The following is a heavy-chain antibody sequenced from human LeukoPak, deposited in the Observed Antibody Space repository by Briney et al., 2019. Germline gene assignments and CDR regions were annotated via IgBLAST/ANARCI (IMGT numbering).Heavy chain of an antibody. CDR2: INPNSGGT. Sequence: GASVKVSCKASGYTFTGYYMHWVRQAPGQGLEWMGWINPNSGGTNYAQKFQGRVTMTRDTSISTAYMELSRLRSDDTAVYYCASEYDSSGYYDSPWFDPWGQGTLVTVSS. V-gene: IGHV1-2*02. CDR3: ASEYDSSGYYDSPWFDP. D-gene: IGHD3-22*01. J-gene: IGHJ5*02. CDR1: GYTFTGYY.